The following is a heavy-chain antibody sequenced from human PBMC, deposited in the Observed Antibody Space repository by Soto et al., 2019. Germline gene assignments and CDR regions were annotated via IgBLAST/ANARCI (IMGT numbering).Heavy chain of an antibody. Sequence: PSETLSLTCTVSGGSISSYLWSWIRQPPGKGLEWIGYIYYSGSTNYNPSLKSRVAISVDTSKNQFSLKLSSVTAADTAVYYCARVIGEHYYYYGMDVWGQGTTVTVSS. CDR1: GGSISSYL. V-gene: IGHV4-59*01. CDR3: ARVIGEHYYYYGMDV. J-gene: IGHJ6*02. D-gene: IGHD3-10*01. CDR2: IYYSGST.